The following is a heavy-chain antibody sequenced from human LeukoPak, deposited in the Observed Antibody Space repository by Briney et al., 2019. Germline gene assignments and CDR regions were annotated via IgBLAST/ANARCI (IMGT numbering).Heavy chain of an antibody. D-gene: IGHD6-6*01. Sequence: ASVKVSCKASGYTFTSYDINWVRQATGQGLEWMGWMNPNSGNTGYAQKFQGRVTMTRDTSTSTVYMELSSLRSEDTAVYYCARVYSSGFDYWGQGTLVTVSS. CDR2: MNPNSGNT. CDR1: GYTFTSYD. J-gene: IGHJ4*02. CDR3: ARVYSSGFDY. V-gene: IGHV1-8*01.